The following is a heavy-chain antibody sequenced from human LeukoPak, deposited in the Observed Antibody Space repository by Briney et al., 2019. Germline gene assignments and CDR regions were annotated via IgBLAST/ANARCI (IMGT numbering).Heavy chain of an antibody. Sequence: ASVKVSCKASGYTFTDFFIHWVRQAPGQGLEWMGWINPNSGGTKYAQKFQGRVTMSRDTSISTAYMELSRLRSDDTAVYYCAKVGFNAWGQGTLVTVSS. CDR1: GYTFTDFF. V-gene: IGHV1-2*02. J-gene: IGHJ5*02. CDR2: INPNSGGT. CDR3: AKVGFNA.